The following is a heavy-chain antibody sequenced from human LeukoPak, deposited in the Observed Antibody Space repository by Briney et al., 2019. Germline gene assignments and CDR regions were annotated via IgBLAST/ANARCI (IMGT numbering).Heavy chain of an antibody. CDR2: IYYSGST. J-gene: IGHJ5*02. CDR3: ARHRITGAARGWFDP. CDR1: GGSISSYY. Sequence: SETLSLTCTVSGGSISSYYWSWIRQPPGKGLEWIGYIYYSGSTNYNPSLKSRVTISVDTSKNKVSLRLTSVTAADTAIYYCARHRITGAARGWFDPWGQGTLVTVSS. V-gene: IGHV4-59*08. D-gene: IGHD6-13*01.